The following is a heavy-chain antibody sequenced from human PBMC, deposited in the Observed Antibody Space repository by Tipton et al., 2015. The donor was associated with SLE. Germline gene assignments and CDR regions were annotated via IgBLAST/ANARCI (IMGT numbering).Heavy chain of an antibody. CDR2: INYSGST. V-gene: IGHV4-34*01. J-gene: IGHJ6*03. CDR3: ARGVSGYFHYCYMDV. D-gene: IGHD3-16*01. CDR1: GGSFSGYH. Sequence: LRLSCTIYGGSFSGYHWNWIRQPPGKGLEWIGEINYSGSTNYNPSLKSRGTISLDTSNNQFSLRLSSVTAADTAVYYCARGVSGYFHYCYMDVWGKGTTVTISS.